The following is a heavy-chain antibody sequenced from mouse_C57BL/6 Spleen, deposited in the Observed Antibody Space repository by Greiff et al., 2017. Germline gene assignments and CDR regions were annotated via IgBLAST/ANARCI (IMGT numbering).Heavy chain of an antibody. Sequence: QVQLQQPGAELVRPGSSVKLSCKASGYTFTSYWLDWVKQRPGQGLEWIGNIYPSDSETHYNQKFKGKATLTVDKSSSTAYIQLSSLTSEDSAVYYCKLVPFDYWGQGTTRTVSS. CDR1: GYTFTSYW. D-gene: IGHD4-1*01. J-gene: IGHJ2*01. V-gene: IGHV1-61*01. CDR3: KLVPFDY. CDR2: IYPSDSET.